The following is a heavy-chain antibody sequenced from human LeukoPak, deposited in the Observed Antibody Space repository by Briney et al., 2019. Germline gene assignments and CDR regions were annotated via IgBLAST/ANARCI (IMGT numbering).Heavy chain of an antibody. CDR3: GGPVDSGWYIDYYYYMDV. D-gene: IGHD6-19*01. V-gene: IGHV1-69*13. CDR2: FIPIFGTA. J-gene: IGHJ6*03. Sequence: SVKASCKASGGTFSSYAISWVRQGPRQRLERMGGFIPIFGTANYAQKFQGRVTITADESTRTDYMELSRLSSEDTAVDDGGGPVDSGWYIDYYYYMDVWGKETTVTISS. CDR1: GGTFSSYA.